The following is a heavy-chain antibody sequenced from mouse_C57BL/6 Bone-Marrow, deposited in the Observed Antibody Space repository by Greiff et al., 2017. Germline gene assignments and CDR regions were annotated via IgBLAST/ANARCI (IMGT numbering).Heavy chain of an antibody. Sequence: VKLMESGAELVRPGTSVKMSCKASGYTFTNYWIGWAKQRPGHGLEWIGDIYPGGGYTNYNEKFKGKATLTADKSSSTAYMQFSSLTSEDSAVYYCAVYYSSDWCFDDWGTGTTVTVSS. CDR2: IYPGGGYT. CDR1: GYTFTNYW. D-gene: IGHD2-5*01. CDR3: AVYYSSDWCFDD. V-gene: IGHV1-63*01. J-gene: IGHJ1*03.